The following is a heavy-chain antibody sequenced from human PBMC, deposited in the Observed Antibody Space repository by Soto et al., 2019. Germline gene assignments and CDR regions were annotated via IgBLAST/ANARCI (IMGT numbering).Heavy chain of an antibody. CDR3: ARSQTTVTSYDY. CDR1: GGSLSNHY. CDR2: IYYRVST. J-gene: IGHJ4*02. D-gene: IGHD4-17*01. V-gene: IGHV4-59*11. Sequence: SETLSLTCTVSGGSLSNHYWTWIRQSPGKGLEWIGSIYYRVSTNYNPSLESRVTISVDTSKNQFSLQLSSVTAADTAVYYCARSQTTVTSYDYWGQGTLVTVSS.